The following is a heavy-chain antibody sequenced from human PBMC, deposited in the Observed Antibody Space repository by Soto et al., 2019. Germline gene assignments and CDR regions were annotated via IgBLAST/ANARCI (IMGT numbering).Heavy chain of an antibody. J-gene: IGHJ4*02. CDR1: GGTFSSYA. Sequence: GASVKVSCKASGGTFSSYAISWVRQAPGQGLEWMGGIIPIFGTANYAQKFQGRVTITADESTSTAYMELSSLRSEDTAVYYCAISVRTFTLDTAMGYCEYCWAFDYWGQGTLVTAPQ. CDR2: IIPIFGTA. V-gene: IGHV1-69*13. D-gene: IGHD5-18*01. CDR3: AISVRTFTLDTAMGYCEYCWAFDY.